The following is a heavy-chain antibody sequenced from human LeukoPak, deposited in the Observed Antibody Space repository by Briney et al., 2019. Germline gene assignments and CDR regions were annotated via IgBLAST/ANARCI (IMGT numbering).Heavy chain of an antibody. CDR3: ARDSNDYGGDAFDI. CDR1: GYTFTSYY. V-gene: IGHV1-2*02. D-gene: IGHD3-16*01. CDR2: INPNSGGT. J-gene: IGHJ3*02. Sequence: ASVKVSCKASGYTFTSYYMHWVRQAPGQGLEWMGWINPNSGGTNYAQKFQGRVTMTRDTSISTAYMELSRLRSDDTAVYYCARDSNDYGGDAFDIWGQGTMVTVSS.